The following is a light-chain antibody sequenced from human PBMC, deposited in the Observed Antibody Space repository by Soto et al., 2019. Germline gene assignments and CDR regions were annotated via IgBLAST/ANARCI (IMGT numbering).Light chain of an antibody. CDR3: QQYNSYWT. CDR2: KAS. CDR1: QSISSW. J-gene: IGKJ1*01. V-gene: IGKV1-5*03. Sequence: DIQMTQSPSTLSASVGDRVTITCRASQSISSWLAWYQQKPGKAPKLLIYKASSLESGVPSRFSGSGSGTEFTLTISSLQPDDCASYYGQQYNSYWTFGQWNKVEIK.